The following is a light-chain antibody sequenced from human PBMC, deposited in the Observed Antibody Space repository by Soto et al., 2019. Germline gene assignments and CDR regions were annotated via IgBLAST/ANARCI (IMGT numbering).Light chain of an antibody. CDR2: DVS. CDR1: SSDVGGSIY. Sequence: QSVLTQPASVSGSPGQSITISCTGTSSDVGGSIYVSWYKQHPGKAPKLMIYDVSNRPSGVSNRISGSKSGNTASLTISGIQPEDEADYYGSSFTSTSTYIFGTGTKVTVL. CDR3: SSFTSTSTYI. J-gene: IGLJ1*01. V-gene: IGLV2-14*01.